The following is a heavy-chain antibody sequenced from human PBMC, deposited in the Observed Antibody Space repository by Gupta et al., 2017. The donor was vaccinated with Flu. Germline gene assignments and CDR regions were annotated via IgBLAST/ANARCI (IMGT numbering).Heavy chain of an antibody. J-gene: IGHJ4*02. Sequence: QHPGKGLEWIGYIYYTGGTYFNPSLKSRLTISIDTSKNQFSLRLSSVTAADTAVYYCATRFGVAARRDYYFDYWGQGTLVSVSS. V-gene: IGHV4-31*02. D-gene: IGHD6-6*01. CDR2: IYYTGGT. CDR3: ATRFGVAARRDYYFDY.